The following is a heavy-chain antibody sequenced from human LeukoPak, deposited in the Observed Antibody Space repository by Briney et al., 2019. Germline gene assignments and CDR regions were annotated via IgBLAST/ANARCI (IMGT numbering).Heavy chain of an antibody. CDR2: ISYDGSNK. Sequence: PGGSLRLSCAASGFTFSSYAMHWVRQAPGKGLEWVAVISYDGSNKYYADSVKGRFTISRDNSKNTLYLQMNSLRAEDTAVYYCARANPRSIAAAGTLDYWGQGTLVTVSS. J-gene: IGHJ4*02. V-gene: IGHV3-30-3*01. CDR1: GFTFSSYA. D-gene: IGHD6-13*01. CDR3: ARANPRSIAAAGTLDY.